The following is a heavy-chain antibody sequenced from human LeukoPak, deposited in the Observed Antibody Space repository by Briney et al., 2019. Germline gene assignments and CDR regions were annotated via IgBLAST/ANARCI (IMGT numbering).Heavy chain of an antibody. V-gene: IGHV3-23*01. J-gene: IGHJ6*02. CDR2: ISGSGGST. CDR1: GFTFSSYA. CDR3: AKDLRYYDILTGYYDYGMDV. D-gene: IGHD3-9*01. Sequence: PGGSLRLSCAASGFTFSSYAMSWVRQAPGKGLEWVSYISGSGGSTYYADSVKGRFTISRDNSKNTLYLQMNSLRAEDTAVYYCAKDLRYYDILTGYYDYGMDVWGQGTTVTVSS.